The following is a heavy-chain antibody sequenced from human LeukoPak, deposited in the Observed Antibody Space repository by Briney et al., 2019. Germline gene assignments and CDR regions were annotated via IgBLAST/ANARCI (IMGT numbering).Heavy chain of an antibody. CDR1: GGSISSSSYY. D-gene: IGHD3-10*01. Sequence: SETLSLTCTVSGGSISSSSYYWGWIRQPPGKGLEWIGSIYYSGSTNYNPSLKSRVTISVDTSKNQFSLKLSSVTAADTAVYYCARDLGSGLYYGSGSYSSDAFDIWGQGTMVTVSS. CDR3: ARDLGSGLYYGSGSYSSDAFDI. CDR2: IYYSGST. J-gene: IGHJ3*02. V-gene: IGHV4-39*07.